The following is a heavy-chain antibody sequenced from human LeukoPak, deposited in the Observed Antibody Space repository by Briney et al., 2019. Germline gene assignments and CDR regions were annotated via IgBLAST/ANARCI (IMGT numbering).Heavy chain of an antibody. CDR3: ARLSLFSFYGSGSYSWNWFDP. CDR2: INHSGST. V-gene: IGHV4-34*01. D-gene: IGHD3-10*01. J-gene: IGHJ5*02. Sequence: SETLSLTCAVYGGSFSGYYWSWIRQPPGKGLEWIGEINHSGSTDYNPSLKSRVTISVDTSKNQFSLKLSSVTAADTAVYYCARLSLFSFYGSGSYSWNWFDPWGQGTLVTVSS. CDR1: GGSFSGYY.